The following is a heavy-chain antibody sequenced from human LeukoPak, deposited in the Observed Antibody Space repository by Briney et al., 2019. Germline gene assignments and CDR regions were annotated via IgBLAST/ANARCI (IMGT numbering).Heavy chain of an antibody. Sequence: AGGSLRLSCAASGFTFSSYAMSWVRQAPGKGLEWVSAISRSGGSTYYADSVKGRFTISRDNSKNTLYLQMNSLRAEDTAVYYCAKSTRSWCGWFDPWGQGTLVTVSS. V-gene: IGHV3-23*01. J-gene: IGHJ5*02. CDR3: AKSTRSWCGWFDP. D-gene: IGHD6-13*01. CDR1: GFTFSSYA. CDR2: ISRSGGST.